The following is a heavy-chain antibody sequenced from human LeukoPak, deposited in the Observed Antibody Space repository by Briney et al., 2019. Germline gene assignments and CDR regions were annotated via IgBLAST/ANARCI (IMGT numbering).Heavy chain of an antibody. D-gene: IGHD3-22*01. CDR3: ATCVFTYYYDSSGYPYGMDV. V-gene: IGHV1-3*01. J-gene: IGHJ6*02. CDR2: INAGNGNT. Sequence: ASVKVSCKASGYTFTSYAMHWVRQAPGQRLEWMGWINAGNGNTKYSQKFQGRVTITRDTSASTAYMELSSLRSEDTAVYYCATCVFTYYYDSSGYPYGMDVWGQGTTVTVSS. CDR1: GYTFTSYA.